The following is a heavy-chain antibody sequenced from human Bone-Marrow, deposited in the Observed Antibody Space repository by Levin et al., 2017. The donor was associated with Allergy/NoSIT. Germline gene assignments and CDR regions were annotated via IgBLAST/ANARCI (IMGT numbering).Heavy chain of an antibody. Sequence: PGGSLRLSCTVSGGSISSYYWSWIRQPPGKGLEWIGYIYYSGSTNYNPSLKSRVTISVDTSKNQFSLKLSSVTAADTAVYYCARMGDSSGAFDIWGQGTRVTVSS. CDR2: IYYSGST. V-gene: IGHV4-59*01. CDR3: ARMGDSSGAFDI. CDR1: GGSISSYY. J-gene: IGHJ3*02. D-gene: IGHD3-22*01.